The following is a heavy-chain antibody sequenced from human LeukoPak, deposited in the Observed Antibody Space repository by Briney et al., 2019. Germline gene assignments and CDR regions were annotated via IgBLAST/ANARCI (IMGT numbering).Heavy chain of an antibody. Sequence: GGSPRLSCVASGFRFSSYAMTWVRQAPGKGLEWVSGFSDSAGSTYYAGSVEGRFTISRDNSKNTLYLQMNSLRADDTAVYYCAKALPSSWYPFDYWGQGTLVTVSS. CDR3: AKALPSSWYPFDY. D-gene: IGHD6-13*01. V-gene: IGHV3-23*01. CDR1: GFRFSSYA. CDR2: FSDSAGST. J-gene: IGHJ4*02.